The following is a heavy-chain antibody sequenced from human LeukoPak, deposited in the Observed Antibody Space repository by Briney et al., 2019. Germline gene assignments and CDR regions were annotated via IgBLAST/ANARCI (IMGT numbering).Heavy chain of an antibody. V-gene: IGHV3-30*04. J-gene: IGHJ4*02. CDR3: AKEPGSGYSYGFRNFDY. Sequence: PGGSLRLSCAASGFTFTSYPMHWVRQAPGKGLEWVAVISYDGSNKYYADSVKGRFTISRDNSKNTLYLQMNSLRAEDTAVYYCAKEPGSGYSYGFRNFDYWGQGTLVTVSS. CDR2: ISYDGSNK. CDR1: GFTFTSYP. D-gene: IGHD5-18*01.